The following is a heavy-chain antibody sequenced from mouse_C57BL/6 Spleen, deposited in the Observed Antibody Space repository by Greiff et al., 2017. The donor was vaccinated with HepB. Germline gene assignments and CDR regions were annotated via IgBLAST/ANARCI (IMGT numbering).Heavy chain of an antibody. V-gene: IGHV14-4*01. D-gene: IGHD1-1*01. CDR3: TTYGYGSSPFAY. CDR1: GFNIKDDY. CDR2: IDPENGDT. Sequence: LVESGAELVRPGASVKLSCTASGFNIKDDYMHWVKQRPEQGLEWIGWIDPENGDTEYASKFQGKATITADTSSNTAYLQLSSLTSEDTAVYYCTTYGYGSSPFAYWGQGTLVTVSA. J-gene: IGHJ3*01.